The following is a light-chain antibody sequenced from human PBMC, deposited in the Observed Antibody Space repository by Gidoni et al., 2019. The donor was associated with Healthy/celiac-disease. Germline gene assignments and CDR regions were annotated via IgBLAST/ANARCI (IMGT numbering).Light chain of an antibody. CDR2: DAS. Sequence: IQMTQSPSSLSAYVGDRVTITCRASQSISSYLNWYQQKPGKAPKLLIYDASSLQSGVPSRFSGSGSGTDFTLTISSRQPEDFATYYCQQSYSTPRTFGQGTKVEIK. V-gene: IGKV1-39*01. J-gene: IGKJ1*01. CDR3: QQSYSTPRT. CDR1: QSISSY.